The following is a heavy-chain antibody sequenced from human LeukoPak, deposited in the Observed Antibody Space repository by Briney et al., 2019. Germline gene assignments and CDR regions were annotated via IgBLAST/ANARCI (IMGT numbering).Heavy chain of an antibody. CDR2: ISSGSSYI. CDR1: GFTFSSYS. Sequence: PGGSLRLSCAASGFTFSSYSMNWVRQAPGKGLEWVSSISSGSSYIYYADSVKGRFTVSRDNAKHSLYLQMNSLGAEDTAVYYCVRDAKQYYDILTGYYNDAFDIWGQGTMVTVSS. J-gene: IGHJ3*02. V-gene: IGHV3-21*01. CDR3: VRDAKQYYDILTGYYNDAFDI. D-gene: IGHD3-9*01.